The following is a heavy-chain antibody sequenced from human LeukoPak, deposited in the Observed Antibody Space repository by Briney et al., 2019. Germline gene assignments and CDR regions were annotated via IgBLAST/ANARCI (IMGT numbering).Heavy chain of an antibody. CDR3: AKCWTSDGVCLNFDH. J-gene: IGHJ4*02. D-gene: IGHD2-8*01. CDR1: GLSFRSYG. V-gene: IGHV3-23*01. CDR2: ISFNCDHS. Sequence: GGXXRLSCEASGLSFRSYGMSWVRQAPGKGLEGVSGISFNCDHSYYTASVNVPFTISTDNSNNTLYLQINSLRVEDTAVYYCAKCWTSDGVCLNFDHWGQGALVTVSS.